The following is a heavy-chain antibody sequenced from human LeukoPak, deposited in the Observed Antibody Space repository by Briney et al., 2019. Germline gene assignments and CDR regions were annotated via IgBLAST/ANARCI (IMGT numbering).Heavy chain of an antibody. CDR3: ARAGPYDYVWGSYRTLDY. CDR2: ISSSSSYI. Sequence: GGSLRLSCAAPGFTFSSYSMNWVRQAPGKGLEWVSSISSSSSYIYYADSVKGRFTISRDNAKNSLYLQMNSLRAEDTAVHYCARAGPYDYVWGSYRTLDYWGQGTLVTVSS. V-gene: IGHV3-21*01. D-gene: IGHD3-16*02. CDR1: GFTFSSYS. J-gene: IGHJ4*02.